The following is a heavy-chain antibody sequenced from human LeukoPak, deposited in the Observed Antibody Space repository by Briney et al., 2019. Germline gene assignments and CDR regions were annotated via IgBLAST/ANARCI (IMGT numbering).Heavy chain of an antibody. CDR3: ARDGVECSSTSCYEDYYYGMDV. V-gene: IGHV1-2*02. CDR1: GYTFTVYY. CDR2: INPNSGGT. J-gene: IGHJ6*02. D-gene: IGHD2-2*01. Sequence: ASVKVSFKASGYTFTVYYMHWVRQAPGQGLEWMGWINPNSGGTNYAQKFQGRVTMTRDTSISTAYMELSRLRSDDTAVYYCARDGVECSSTSCYEDYYYGMDVWGQGTTVTVSS.